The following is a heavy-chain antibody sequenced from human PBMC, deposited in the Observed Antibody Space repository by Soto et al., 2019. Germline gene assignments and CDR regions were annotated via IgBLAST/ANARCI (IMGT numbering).Heavy chain of an antibody. CDR2: ISSSSSYL. CDR3: ARDHMTIFGVVTDFDY. D-gene: IGHD3-3*01. J-gene: IGHJ4*02. V-gene: IGHV3-21*01. Sequence: PGGSLRLSCAASGFTFSSYSMNWVRQAPGKGLEWVSSISSSSSYLYYADSVKGRFTISRDNAKNSLYLQMNSLRAEDTAVYYCARDHMTIFGVVTDFDYRGQGTLGTVS. CDR1: GFTFSSYS.